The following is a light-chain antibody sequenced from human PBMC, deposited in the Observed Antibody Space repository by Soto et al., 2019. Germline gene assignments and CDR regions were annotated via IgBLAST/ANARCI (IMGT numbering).Light chain of an antibody. CDR3: QQRSNWPIT. CDR1: QSFGIK. CDR2: DAS. Sequence: ELVFTQSPATLSLSPGERVTLSGRASQSFGIKLAWFQQKPGQAPRLLIYDASNRATGIPARFSGSGSGTDFTVTVSSLEPEDFAVYYCQQRSNWPITFGQGTRLEIK. V-gene: IGKV3-11*01. J-gene: IGKJ5*01.